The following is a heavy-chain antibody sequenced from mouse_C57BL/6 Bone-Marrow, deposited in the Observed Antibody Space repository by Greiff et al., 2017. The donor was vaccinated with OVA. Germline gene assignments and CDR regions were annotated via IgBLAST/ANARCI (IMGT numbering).Heavy chain of an antibody. J-gene: IGHJ3*01. V-gene: IGHV1-64*01. CDR2: IHPNSGST. D-gene: IGHD1-1*01. CDR1: GYTFTSYW. Sequence: QVQLQQPGAELVKPGASVKLSCKASGYTFTSYWMHWVKQRPGQGLEWIGMIHPNSGSTNYNEKFKSKATLTVDKSSSTAYMQLSSLTSEDSAVYYCARPITTVVEGRASGTWFAYWGQGTLVTVSA. CDR3: ARPITTVVEGRASGTWFAY.